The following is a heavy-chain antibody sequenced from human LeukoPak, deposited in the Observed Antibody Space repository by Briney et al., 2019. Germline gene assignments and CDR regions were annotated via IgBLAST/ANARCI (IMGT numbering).Heavy chain of an antibody. CDR2: IYYSGST. V-gene: IGHV4-59*08. D-gene: IGHD3-22*01. Sequence: SETLSLTCTVPGGYISSYYWSWIRQPPGKGLEWIGYIYYSGSTNYNPSLKSRVTISVDTSKNQFSLKLSSVTAADTAVYYCARLHYYDSSGYGYGMDVWGQGTLVTVSS. J-gene: IGHJ6*02. CDR3: ARLHYYDSSGYGYGMDV. CDR1: GGYISSYY.